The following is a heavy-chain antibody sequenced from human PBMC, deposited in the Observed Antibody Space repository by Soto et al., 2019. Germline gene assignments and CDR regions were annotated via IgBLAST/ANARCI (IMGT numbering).Heavy chain of an antibody. Sequence: PGGSLRLSCAASGFTFSSYAMSWVRQAPGKGLEWVSAISGSGGSTYYADSVKGRFTISRDNSKNTLYLQMNSLRAEDTAVYYCASSHSGYDLVGYYYYYYMDVSGKGTTVTVSS. CDR2: ISGSGGST. CDR1: GFTFSSYA. V-gene: IGHV3-23*01. CDR3: ASSHSGYDLVGYYYYYYMDV. D-gene: IGHD5-12*01. J-gene: IGHJ6*03.